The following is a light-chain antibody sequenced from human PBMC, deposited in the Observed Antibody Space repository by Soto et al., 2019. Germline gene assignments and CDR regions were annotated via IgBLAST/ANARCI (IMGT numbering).Light chain of an antibody. CDR3: QVWASTAEFFV. CDR2: DAT. V-gene: IGLV3-21*02. Sequence: ELTQPPSVSVAPGQTARITCGGDKLGSKIVHWYKQRPGQAPVAVVFDATDRPSGIPDRFSASRSGDTATLTISRVDAGDEADYFCQVWASTAEFFVFGSGTKVTVL. CDR1: KLGSKI. J-gene: IGLJ1*01.